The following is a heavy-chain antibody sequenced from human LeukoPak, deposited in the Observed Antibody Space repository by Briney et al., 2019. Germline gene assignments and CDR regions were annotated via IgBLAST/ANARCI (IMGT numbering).Heavy chain of an antibody. CDR1: GYTFISYQ. CDR2: INSNSGAT. CDR3: TRTWWTEACSSSSCFTPDFDY. D-gene: IGHD2-2*02. Sequence: ASVKVSCRTSGYTFISYQIHWVRQAPDQGLEWMGRINSNSGATVFAQKFQGRVTMTRDTSINTVYMELSSLEFDDTAVYYCTRTWWTEACSSSSCFTPDFDYWGQGTPVTVSS. V-gene: IGHV1-2*06. J-gene: IGHJ4*02.